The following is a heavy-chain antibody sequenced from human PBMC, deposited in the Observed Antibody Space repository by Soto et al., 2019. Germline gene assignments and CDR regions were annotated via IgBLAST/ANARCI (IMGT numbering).Heavy chain of an antibody. CDR1: GGSVSSGSYY. V-gene: IGHV4-61*01. Sequence: SETLSLTCTVSGGSVSSGSYYWSWIRQPPGKGLEWIGYIYYSGSTNYNPSLKSRVTVSVDTSKNQFSLKLSSVTAADTAVYYCARGYSSGRTHRDYWGQGTLVTVS. CDR2: IYYSGST. D-gene: IGHD6-19*01. J-gene: IGHJ4*02. CDR3: ARGYSSGRTHRDY.